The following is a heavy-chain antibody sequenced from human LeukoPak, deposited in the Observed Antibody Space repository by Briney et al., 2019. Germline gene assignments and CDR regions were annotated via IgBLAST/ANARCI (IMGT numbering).Heavy chain of an antibody. CDR3: ARQLGYCSSTSCYADKVDY. CDR2: IYYSGST. J-gene: IGHJ4*02. D-gene: IGHD2-2*01. V-gene: IGHV4-39*01. Sequence: PSETLSLTCTVSGGSISSSSYYWGWIRQPPGKGLEWIGSIYYSGSTYYNPSLKSRVTISVDTSKNQFSLKLSSVTAADTAVYYCARQLGYCSSTSCYADKVDYWGQGTLVTVSS. CDR1: GGSISSSSYY.